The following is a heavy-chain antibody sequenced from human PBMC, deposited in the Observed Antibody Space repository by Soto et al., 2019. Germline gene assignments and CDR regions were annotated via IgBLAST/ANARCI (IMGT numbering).Heavy chain of an antibody. D-gene: IGHD5-18*01. Sequence: SETLSLTCAVYGGSFSGYYRSWIRQPPGKGLEWIGEINHSGSTNYNPSLKSRVTISVDTSKNQFSLKLSSVTAADTAVYYCARGPWIQLWLPRPFDYWGQGTLVTVSS. J-gene: IGHJ4*02. CDR3: ARGPWIQLWLPRPFDY. CDR1: GGSFSGYY. CDR2: INHSGST. V-gene: IGHV4-34*01.